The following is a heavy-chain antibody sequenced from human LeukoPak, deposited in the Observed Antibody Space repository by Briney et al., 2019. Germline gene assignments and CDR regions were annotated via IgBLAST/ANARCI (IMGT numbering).Heavy chain of an antibody. J-gene: IGHJ4*02. D-gene: IGHD2-8*01. CDR3: ARAKPKILMGDY. CDR2: INTDGSST. Sequence: PGGSLRLSCAASGFTFSSYWMHWVRQAPGKGLVWVSRINTDGSSTSYADSVKGRFTISRDNAKNTLYLQMNSLRAEDTAVYYCARAKPKILMGDYWGQGTLVTVSS. V-gene: IGHV3-74*01. CDR1: GFTFSSYW.